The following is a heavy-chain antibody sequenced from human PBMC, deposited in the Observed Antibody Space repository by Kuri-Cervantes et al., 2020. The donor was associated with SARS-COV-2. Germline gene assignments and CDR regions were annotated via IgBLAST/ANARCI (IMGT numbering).Heavy chain of an antibody. J-gene: IGHJ3*02. CDR3: ANIIVVVPAAISEGAFDI. V-gene: IGHV3-11*03. D-gene: IGHD2-2*01. Sequence: GESLKISCAASGFTFSDYYMSWIRQAPGKGLEWVSSISSSSSYIYYADSVKGRFTISRDNAKNSLYLQMNSLRAEDTAVYYCANIIVVVPAAISEGAFDIWGQGTMVTVS. CDR2: ISSSSSYI. CDR1: GFTFSDYY.